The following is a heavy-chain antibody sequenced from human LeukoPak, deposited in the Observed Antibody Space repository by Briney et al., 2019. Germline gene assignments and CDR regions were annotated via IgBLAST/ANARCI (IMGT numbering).Heavy chain of an antibody. CDR1: GFTFSSYA. D-gene: IGHD6-13*01. CDR2: ISSNGGST. J-gene: IGHJ4*02. Sequence: GGSLRLSCAASGFTFSSYAMHWVRQAPGKGLEYVSAISSNGGSTYYANSVKGRFTISRDNSKNTLYLQMGSLRAEDMAVYYCARVVPFSSSWTVGYYLDYWGQGTLVTVSS. CDR3: ARVVPFSSSWTVGYYLDY. V-gene: IGHV3-64*01.